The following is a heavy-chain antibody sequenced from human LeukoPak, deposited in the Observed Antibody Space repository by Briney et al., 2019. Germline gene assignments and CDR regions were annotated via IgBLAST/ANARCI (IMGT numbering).Heavy chain of an antibody. CDR1: GGTFSSYA. D-gene: IGHD3-22*01. CDR2: IIPIFGIA. CDR3: ARVSVRGSDYYDSSGYHY. Sequence: SVKVSCKASGGTFSSYAISWVRQAPGQGLEWMGRIIPIFGIANYAQKFQGRVTITADKSTSTAYMELSSLRSEDTAVCYCARVSVRGSDYYDSSGYHYWGQGTLVTVSS. J-gene: IGHJ4*02. V-gene: IGHV1-69*04.